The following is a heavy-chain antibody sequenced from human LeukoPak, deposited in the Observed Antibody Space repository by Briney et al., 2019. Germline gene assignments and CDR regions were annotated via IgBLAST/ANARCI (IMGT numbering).Heavy chain of an antibody. D-gene: IGHD4-23*01. J-gene: IGHJ4*02. CDR3: AKDQGQAVVPRRFDY. CDR2: IYYSGGNT. Sequence: GSLRLSCAASGFSFSTHAMSWVRQAPGKGLEWVSTIYYSGGNTYSADSVKGRFTISRDNAKNMLYLQMNSLRAEDTAMYYCAKDQGQAVVPRRFDYWGQGTLVTVSS. V-gene: IGHV3-23*01. CDR1: GFSFSTHA.